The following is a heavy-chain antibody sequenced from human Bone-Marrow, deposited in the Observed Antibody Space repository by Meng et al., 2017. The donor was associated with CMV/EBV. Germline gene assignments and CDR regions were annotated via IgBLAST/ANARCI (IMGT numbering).Heavy chain of an antibody. Sequence: GESLKISCAASGFTFSSYPMHWVRQAPGKGLEWVAIISYDGSNKYYADSVKGRFTISRDNSKNTLYLQMNSLRAEDTAVYYCAKDLGFYDFWDDYSTVYTMDVWGQGTSVTVPS. V-gene: IGHV3-30*18. CDR2: ISYDGSNK. J-gene: IGHJ6*02. D-gene: IGHD3-3*01. CDR3: AKDLGFYDFWDDYSTVYTMDV. CDR1: GFTFSSYP.